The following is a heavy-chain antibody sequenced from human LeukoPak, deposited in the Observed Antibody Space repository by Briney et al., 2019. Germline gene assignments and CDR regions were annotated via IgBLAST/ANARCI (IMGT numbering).Heavy chain of an antibody. V-gene: IGHV3-23*01. CDR3: AKDRSDSSSWYAGSH. J-gene: IGHJ4*02. D-gene: IGHD6-13*01. Sequence: SGGSLRLSCAASGFTFSTYAMSWVRQAPGQGLEWVSTISGSSGDTYYADSVKGRFTISRDNPKNTLYLQMNSLRVEDTAVYYYAKDRSDSSSWYAGSHWGQGTLVTVSS. CDR1: GFTFSTYA. CDR2: ISGSSGDT.